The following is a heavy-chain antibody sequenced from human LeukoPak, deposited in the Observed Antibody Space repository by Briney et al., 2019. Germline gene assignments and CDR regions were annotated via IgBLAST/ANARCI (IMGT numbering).Heavy chain of an antibody. Sequence: ASVKVSCKASGGTFSSYAISWVRQAPGQGLEWMGGIIPIFGTANYAQKFQGRVTITTDESTSTAYMELSSLRSEDTAVYYCARRHSGSYSEYFQHWGQGTLVTVSS. J-gene: IGHJ1*01. D-gene: IGHD1-26*01. CDR2: IIPIFGTA. CDR1: GGTFSSYA. V-gene: IGHV1-69*05. CDR3: ARRHSGSYSEYFQH.